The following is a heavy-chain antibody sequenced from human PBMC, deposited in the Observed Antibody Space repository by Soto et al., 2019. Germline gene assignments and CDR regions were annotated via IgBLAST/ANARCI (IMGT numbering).Heavy chain of an antibody. CDR1: GGSFSGYF. CDR2: INHSGST. Sequence: PSETLSLTCGVYGGSFSGYFWSWIRQPPGKGLEWIGEINHSGSTTYNPSLKSRVTISVDTSKIQFSLNLNSVTAADTAVYYCARGGRPFLRGYFGFWGQGTPVTVSS. J-gene: IGHJ4*02. D-gene: IGHD4-17*01. CDR3: ARGGRPFLRGYFGF. V-gene: IGHV4-34*01.